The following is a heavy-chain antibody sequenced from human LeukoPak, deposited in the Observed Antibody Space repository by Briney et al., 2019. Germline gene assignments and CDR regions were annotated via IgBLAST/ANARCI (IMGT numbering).Heavy chain of an antibody. Sequence: ASVKVSCKASGYTFTSYDINWVRQATGQGVERMGWMNPNSGNTGYAQKFQGRVTMTRNTSISTAYMELSSLRSEDTAVYYCARDQYDSWSGYSFDYWGQGTLVTVSS. V-gene: IGHV1-8*01. CDR2: MNPNSGNT. CDR3: ARDQYDSWSGYSFDY. CDR1: GYTFTSYD. J-gene: IGHJ4*02. D-gene: IGHD3-3*01.